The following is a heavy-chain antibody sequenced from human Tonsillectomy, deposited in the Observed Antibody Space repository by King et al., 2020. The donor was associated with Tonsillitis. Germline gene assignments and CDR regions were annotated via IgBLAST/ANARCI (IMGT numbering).Heavy chain of an antibody. J-gene: IGHJ6*02. Sequence: VQLVESGGGLVKPGGSLRLSCAASGFTFSSYIMNWVRQAPGKGLEWVSSISSSSSYIYYADSVKGRFTISRDNAKNSLYLQMNSLRAEDTAVYYCARSRVAAILVYYYGMDVWGQGTTVTVSS. CDR2: ISSSSSYI. CDR1: GFTFSSYI. D-gene: IGHD2-21*02. V-gene: IGHV3-21*01. CDR3: ARSRVAAILVYYYGMDV.